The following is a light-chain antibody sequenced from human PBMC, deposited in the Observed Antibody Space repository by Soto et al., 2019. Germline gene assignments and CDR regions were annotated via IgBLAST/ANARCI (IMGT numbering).Light chain of an antibody. Sequence: EMVVTQSPATLSVSPGERATLSCRASQDVSSNLAWYQQKPGQAPRLLIYGASTRATGTPARFSGSGSGTEFTLNISSLQSEDYVVYFCQQYIRWPLTFGGGTKVEI. V-gene: IGKV3-15*01. J-gene: IGKJ4*01. CDR3: QQYIRWPLT. CDR1: QDVSSN. CDR2: GAS.